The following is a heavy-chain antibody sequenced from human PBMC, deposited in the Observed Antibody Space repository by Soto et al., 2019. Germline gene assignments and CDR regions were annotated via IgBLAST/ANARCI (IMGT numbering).Heavy chain of an antibody. CDR2: IYYSGST. D-gene: IGHD2-21*02. CDR3: ARDPIVVVTATRPAYYYYGMDV. V-gene: IGHV4-31*03. CDR1: GGSISSGGYY. J-gene: IGHJ6*02. Sequence: PSETLSLTCTVSGGSISSGGYYWSWIRQHPGKGLEWIGYIYYSGSTYYNPSLKSRVTISVDTSKNQFSLKLSSVTAADTAVYYCARDPIVVVTATRPAYYYYGMDVWGQGTTVTVSS.